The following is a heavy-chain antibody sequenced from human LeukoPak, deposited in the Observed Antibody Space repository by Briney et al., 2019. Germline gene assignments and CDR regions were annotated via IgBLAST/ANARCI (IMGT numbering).Heavy chain of an antibody. D-gene: IGHD3-10*01. CDR3: ARVGKNYYGSGSYYTYYYYGMDV. CDR2: INHSGST. CDR1: GGSFSGYY. Sequence: PSVTLSLTCAVYGGSFSGYYWSWIRQPPGKGLEWIGEINHSGSTNYNPSLKSRVTISVDTSKNQFSLKLSSVTAADTAVYYCARVGKNYYGSGSYYTYYYYGMDVWGQGTTVTVSS. J-gene: IGHJ6*02. V-gene: IGHV4-34*01.